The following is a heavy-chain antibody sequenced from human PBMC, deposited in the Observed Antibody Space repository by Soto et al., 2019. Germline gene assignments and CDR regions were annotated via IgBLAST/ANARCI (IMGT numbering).Heavy chain of an antibody. V-gene: IGHV3-9*01. D-gene: IGHD6-19*01. CDR1: GFTFDDYA. CDR3: AKARGQWLVGAFDI. J-gene: IGHJ3*02. CDR2: ISWNSGSI. Sequence: GGSLRLSCAASGFTFDDYAMHWVRQAPGKGLEWVSGISWNSGSIGYADSVKGRFTISRDNAKNSLYLQMNSLRAEDTALYYCAKARGQWLVGAFDIWGQGTMVTVSS.